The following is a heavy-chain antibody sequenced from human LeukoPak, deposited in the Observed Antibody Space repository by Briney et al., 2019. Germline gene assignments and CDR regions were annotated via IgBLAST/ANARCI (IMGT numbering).Heavy chain of an antibody. J-gene: IGHJ4*02. D-gene: IGHD3-16*02. CDR2: INPNSGGT. Sequence: ASVKVSCKASGYTFTGYYMHWVRQAPGQGLEWMGWINPNSGGTNYVQKFQGRVTMTRDTSISTAYMELSRLRSDDTAVYYCARAPSIRVITNFDYWGQGTPVTVPS. V-gene: IGHV1-2*02. CDR3: ARAPSIRVITNFDY. CDR1: GYTFTGYY.